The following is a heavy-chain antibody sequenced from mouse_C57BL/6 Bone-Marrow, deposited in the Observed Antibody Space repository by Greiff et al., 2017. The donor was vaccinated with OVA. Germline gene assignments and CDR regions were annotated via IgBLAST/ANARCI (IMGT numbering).Heavy chain of an antibody. CDR3: ARKFYGNPFAY. CDR2: INPSSGYT. D-gene: IGHD2-1*01. Sequence: VQLQQSGADLAKPGASVKLSCKASGYTFTSYWMHWVKQRPGQGLEWIGYINPSSGYTKYNQKFKDKATLTADKYSSTAYMQLSSLTYEDSAVYYCARKFYGNPFAYWGQGTLVTVSA. J-gene: IGHJ3*01. V-gene: IGHV1-7*01. CDR1: GYTFTSYW.